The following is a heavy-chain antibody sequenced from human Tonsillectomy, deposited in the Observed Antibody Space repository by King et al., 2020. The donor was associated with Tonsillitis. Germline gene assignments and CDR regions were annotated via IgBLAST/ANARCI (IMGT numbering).Heavy chain of an antibody. D-gene: IGHD3-10*01. CDR1: GASMSSYY. J-gene: IGHJ4*02. CDR3: VRDQPVGSTRFDY. CDR2: IHTSGSN. Sequence: QLQESGPGLVKPSETLSLTCTVSGASMSSYYWSGIRQSAEKGLEWIGRIHTSGSNNYNPSLASRVTMSVDTSKNQFSLKLTSMTAADTAVYYCVRDQPVGSTRFDYWGQGILVTVSS. V-gene: IGHV4-4*07.